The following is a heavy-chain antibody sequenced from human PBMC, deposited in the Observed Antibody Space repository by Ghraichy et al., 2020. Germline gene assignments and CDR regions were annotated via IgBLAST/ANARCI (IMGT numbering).Heavy chain of an antibody. D-gene: IGHD6-19*01. Sequence: SQTLSLTCAISGDSVSRNSAAWDWIRQSPSRGLEWLGRTYYRSKWYNDYAVSVKSRITINPDTSKNQFSLQLNSVTPEDTAVYYCAREGDSSGWYMIDYWGQGTLVTVSS. V-gene: IGHV6-1*01. CDR2: TYYRSKWYN. J-gene: IGHJ4*02. CDR3: AREGDSSGWYMIDY. CDR1: GDSVSRNSAA.